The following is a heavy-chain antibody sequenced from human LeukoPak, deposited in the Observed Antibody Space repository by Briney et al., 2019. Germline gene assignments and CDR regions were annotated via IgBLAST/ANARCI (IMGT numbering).Heavy chain of an antibody. CDR1: GFTFSSFS. V-gene: IGHV3-21*01. Sequence: GGSLRLSCAASGFTFSSFSMNWVRQAPGKGLEWVSLISSTSSNIHYADSVKGRFTIFRDNAKNSLFLQLTSLRAEDTGVYYCTTLSVADPDYWGQGTLVTVSS. CDR3: TTLSVADPDY. CDR2: ISSTSSNI. J-gene: IGHJ4*02. D-gene: IGHD6-19*01.